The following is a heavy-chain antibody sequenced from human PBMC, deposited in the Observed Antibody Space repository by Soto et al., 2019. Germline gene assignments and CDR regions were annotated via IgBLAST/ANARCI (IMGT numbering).Heavy chain of an antibody. CDR2: FHPEDGET. CDR1: GYTLTELS. V-gene: IGHV1-24*01. Sequence: QVQLVQSGAEVKQPGASVKVSCKVSGYTLTELSVHWVRQAPGKGLAWMGGFHPEDGETIYAQLFQGRVTMAEDRSTDTAYMELGSLRSEDTAVYYCATPLPGGDGWGGFDYWGQGTLVTVST. D-gene: IGHD2-21*02. J-gene: IGHJ4*02. CDR3: ATPLPGGDGWGGFDY.